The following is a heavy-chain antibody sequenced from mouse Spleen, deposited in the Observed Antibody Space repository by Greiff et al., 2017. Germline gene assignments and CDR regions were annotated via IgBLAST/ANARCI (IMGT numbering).Heavy chain of an antibody. D-gene: IGHD3-3*01. CDR3: TREGTLYYFDY. J-gene: IGHJ2*01. CDR2: INPSNGGT. V-gene: IGHV1-82*01. Sequence: SGPELVKPGASVKISCKASGYAFSSSWMNWVKQRPGQGLEWIGGINPSNGGTNFNEKFKSKATLTVDKSSSTAYMQLSSLTSEDSAVYYCTREGTLYYFDYWGQGTTLTVSS. CDR1: GYAFSSSW.